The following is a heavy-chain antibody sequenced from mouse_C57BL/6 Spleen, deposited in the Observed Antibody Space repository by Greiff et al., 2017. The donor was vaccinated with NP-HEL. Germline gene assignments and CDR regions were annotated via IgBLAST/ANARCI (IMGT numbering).Heavy chain of an antibody. CDR3: TTGYYGSSYKWYFDV. V-gene: IGHV14-4*01. J-gene: IGHJ1*03. D-gene: IGHD1-1*01. CDR1: GFNIKDDY. CDR2: IDPENGDT. Sequence: DVKLVESGAELVRPGASVKLSCTASGFNIKDDYMHWVKQRPEQGLEWIGWIDPENGDTEYASKFQGKATITADTSSNTAYLQLSSLTSEDTAVYYCTTGYYGSSYKWYFDVWGTGTTVTVSS.